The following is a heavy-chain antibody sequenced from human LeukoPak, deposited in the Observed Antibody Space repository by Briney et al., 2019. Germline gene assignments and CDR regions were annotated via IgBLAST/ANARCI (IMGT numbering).Heavy chain of an antibody. CDR3: AKQSYARSLGE. CDR2: TNSGGTST. J-gene: IGHJ4*02. CDR1: GFPFSDFS. D-gene: IGHD2-8*01. V-gene: IGHV3-23*01. Sequence: GGSLRLSCATSGFPFSDFSMSWVRQAPGKGLEWISTTNSGGTSTYYAESVKGRFNISRDSSKNTLYLQMSSLRVEDTAVYYCAKQSYARSLGEGGPGTLVSVSS.